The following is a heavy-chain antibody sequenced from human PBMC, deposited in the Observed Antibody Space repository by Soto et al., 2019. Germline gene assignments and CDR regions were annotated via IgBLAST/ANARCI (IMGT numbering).Heavy chain of an antibody. CDR3: ARNIPGIAVAGTLDY. D-gene: IGHD6-19*01. V-gene: IGHV3-30-3*01. Sequence: ESGGGVVQPGRSLRLSCAASGFTFSSYAMHWVRQAPGKGLEWVAVISYDGSNKYYADSVKGRFTISRDNSKNTLYLQMNSLRAEDTAVYYCARNIPGIAVAGTLDYWGQGTLVTVSS. CDR2: ISYDGSNK. J-gene: IGHJ4*02. CDR1: GFTFSSYA.